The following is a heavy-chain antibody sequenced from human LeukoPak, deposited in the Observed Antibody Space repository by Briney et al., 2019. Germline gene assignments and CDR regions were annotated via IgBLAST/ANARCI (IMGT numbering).Heavy chain of an antibody. Sequence: PGGSLRLSCAASGFTFSIYSMNWVRQAPGKGLEWVSSISSSSSNIYYAYSVKGRFTIYRDNAKNSLYLQMNSLRAEDTAVYYCARDYDSSGFYDYWGQGTLVTVSS. CDR3: ARDYDSSGFYDY. CDR2: ISSSSSNI. V-gene: IGHV3-21*01. D-gene: IGHD3-22*01. J-gene: IGHJ4*02. CDR1: GFTFSIYS.